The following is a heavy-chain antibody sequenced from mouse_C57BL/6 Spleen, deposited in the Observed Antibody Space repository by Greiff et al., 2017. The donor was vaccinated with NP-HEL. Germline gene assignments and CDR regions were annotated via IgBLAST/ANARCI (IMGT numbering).Heavy chain of an antibody. CDR2: IYPGDGDT. Sequence: QVQLQQSGPELVKPGASVKISCKASGYAFSSSWMNWVKQRPGKGLEWIGRIYPGDGDTNYNGKFKGKATLTADKSSSTAYMQLSSLTSEDSAVYFCARGTYGYDGVAWFAYWGQGTLVTVSA. D-gene: IGHD2-2*01. CDR3: ARGTYGYDGVAWFAY. J-gene: IGHJ3*01. V-gene: IGHV1-82*01. CDR1: GYAFSSSW.